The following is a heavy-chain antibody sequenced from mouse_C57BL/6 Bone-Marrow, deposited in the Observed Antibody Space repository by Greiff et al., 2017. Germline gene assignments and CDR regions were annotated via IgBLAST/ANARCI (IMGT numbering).Heavy chain of an antibody. Sequence: VKLMESGAELARPGASVKLSCKASGYTFTSYGISWVKQRTGQGLEWIGEIYPRSGNTYYNEKFKGKATLTADKSSSTAYMELRSLTSEDSAVYCCARLYYYGRDWYFDVWGTGTTVTVSS. J-gene: IGHJ1*03. D-gene: IGHD1-1*01. V-gene: IGHV1-81*01. CDR1: GYTFTSYG. CDR3: ARLYYYGRDWYFDV. CDR2: IYPRSGNT.